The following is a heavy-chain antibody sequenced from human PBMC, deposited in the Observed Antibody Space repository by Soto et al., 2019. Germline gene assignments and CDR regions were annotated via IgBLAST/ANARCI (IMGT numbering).Heavy chain of an antibody. CDR2: IFHTGTT. V-gene: IGHV4-38-2*02. Sequence: SETLSLTCAVSGDSIIGIYHWAWIRQPPGRSLEWIASIFHTGTTYYTPSLKSRVTISVDTSKNQFSLRLSSVTAADTAVYYCARDQGALWGQGTLVTVSS. D-gene: IGHD3-16*01. J-gene: IGHJ4*02. CDR1: GDSIIGIYH. CDR3: ARDQGAL.